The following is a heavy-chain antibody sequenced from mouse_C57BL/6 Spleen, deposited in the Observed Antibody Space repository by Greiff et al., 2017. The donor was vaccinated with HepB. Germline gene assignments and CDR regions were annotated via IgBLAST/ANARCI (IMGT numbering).Heavy chain of an antibody. CDR1: GFTFSSYA. D-gene: IGHD4-1*01. CDR3: ARGITGAYFDY. Sequence: EVQVVESGGGLVKPGGSLKLSCAASGFTFSSYAMSWVRQTPEKRLEWVATISDGGSYTYYPDNVKGRFTISRDNAKNNLYLQMSHLKSEDTAMYYCARGITGAYFDYWGQGTTLTVSS. V-gene: IGHV5-4*01. J-gene: IGHJ2*01. CDR2: ISDGGSYT.